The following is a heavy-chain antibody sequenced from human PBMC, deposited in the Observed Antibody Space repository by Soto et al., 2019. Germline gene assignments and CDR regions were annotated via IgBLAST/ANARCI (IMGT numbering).Heavy chain of an antibody. Sequence: LSLSCAASGLTFRRFAMRWVRQAPGVGLEWVSTISGGGGGTYYADSVKGRFTISRDNSKTTLYLQMNSLRAADTAVYYCAKARGAHSVFDFDSWGQGTPVTVSS. CDR1: GLTFRRFA. J-gene: IGHJ4*02. CDR2: ISGGGGGT. D-gene: IGHD5-12*01. CDR3: AKARGAHSVFDFDS. V-gene: IGHV3-23*01.